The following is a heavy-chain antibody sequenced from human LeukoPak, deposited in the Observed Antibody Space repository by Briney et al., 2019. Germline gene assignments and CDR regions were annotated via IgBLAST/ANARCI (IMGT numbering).Heavy chain of an antibody. J-gene: IGHJ3*02. CDR2: LNTNTGDP. Sequence: EASVTVSCTASGYTFTQYAINWVRQAPGQGLEWMGWLNTNTGDPTYAQGFAGRFVFSLDTSVSTAYLQISSLKAEDTALFYCATMCSGNNCFYGRAFDIWGQGTMVTVSS. D-gene: IGHD2-15*01. V-gene: IGHV7-4-1*02. CDR1: GYTFTQYA. CDR3: ATMCSGNNCFYGRAFDI.